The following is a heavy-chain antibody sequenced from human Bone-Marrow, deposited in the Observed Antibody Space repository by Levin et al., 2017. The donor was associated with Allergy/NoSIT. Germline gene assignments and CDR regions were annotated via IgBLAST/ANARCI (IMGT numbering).Heavy chain of an antibody. J-gene: IGHJ4*02. Sequence: GGSLRLSCAASGFTFSNAWMSWVRQAPGKGLEWVGRIKSKTDGGTTDYAAPVKGRFTISRDDSKNTLYLQMNSLKTEDTAVYYCTTEGRTYDILTGYPVFDYWGQGTLVTVSS. CDR2: IKSKTDGGTT. CDR1: GFTFSNAW. V-gene: IGHV3-15*01. CDR3: TTEGRTYDILTGYPVFDY. D-gene: IGHD3-9*01.